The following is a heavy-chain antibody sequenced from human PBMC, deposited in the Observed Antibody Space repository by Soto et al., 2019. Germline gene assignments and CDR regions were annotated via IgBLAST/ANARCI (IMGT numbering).Heavy chain of an antibody. V-gene: IGHV3-30-3*01. CDR2: ISNDGSNP. Sequence: QVQLVESGGGVVQPERSLRLSCAASGFTFSKYAMHWVRQARGTGLEWVAVISNDGSNPYYADSVKGRFTISRDNSKNTLYLQMNILREEDTAVYYCARTGYDRSGYFVEYYFDYWGQGTLVTVSS. J-gene: IGHJ4*02. CDR1: GFTFSKYA. D-gene: IGHD3-22*01. CDR3: ARTGYDRSGYFVEYYFDY.